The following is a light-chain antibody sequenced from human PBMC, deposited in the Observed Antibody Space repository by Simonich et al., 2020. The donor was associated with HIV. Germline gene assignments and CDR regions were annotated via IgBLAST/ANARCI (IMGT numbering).Light chain of an antibody. CDR1: QSVLYSSNSKNY. CDR2: WAS. V-gene: IGKV4-1*01. CDR3: QQYYTTPYT. J-gene: IGKJ2*01. Sequence: DIVMTQSPESLAVSLGERATINCKSNQSVLYSSNSKNYLAWYQQKPGQPPKLLISWASTRESGVPDRFSGSGSGTDFTLTISSLQAEDVAVYYCQQYYTTPYTFGQGTTLEIK.